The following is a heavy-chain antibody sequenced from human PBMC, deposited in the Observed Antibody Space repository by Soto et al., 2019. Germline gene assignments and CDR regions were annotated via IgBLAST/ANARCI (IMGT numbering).Heavy chain of an antibody. V-gene: IGHV4-31*03. D-gene: IGHD6-13*01. CDR3: ARAHASQYSSSPDNWFDP. CDR2: IYYSGST. J-gene: IGHJ5*02. Sequence: QVQLQESGPGLVKPSQTLSLTCTVSGGSISSGGYYWSWIRQHPGKGLEWIGYIYYSGSTSYNPSLKCRVTISVDTPKNQFSLKLRSVTAADTAVYYCARAHASQYSSSPDNWFDPWGQGTLVTVSS. CDR1: GGSISSGGYY.